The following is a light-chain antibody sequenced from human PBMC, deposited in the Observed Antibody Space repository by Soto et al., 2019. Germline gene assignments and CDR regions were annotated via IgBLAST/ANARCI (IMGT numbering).Light chain of an antibody. CDR3: QQYDTSPIT. CDR1: QSVGKY. J-gene: IGKJ5*01. CDR2: DAS. Sequence: EIVMTQSPATLSLSPGERATLSCRASQSVGKYLVWYQQKPGQAPRLLIYDASNRATGIPGRFSGSGSGTDFTLTISRLEPEDFAVYYCQQYDTSPITFGQGTRLEIK. V-gene: IGKV3-20*01.